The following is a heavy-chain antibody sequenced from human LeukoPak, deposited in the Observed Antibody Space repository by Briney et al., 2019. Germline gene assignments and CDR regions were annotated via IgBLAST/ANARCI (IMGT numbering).Heavy chain of an antibody. D-gene: IGHD3-22*01. CDR3: AKCDYYDSSGSAFDY. V-gene: IGHV3-23*01. CDR1: GFTFSSYA. Sequence: GGSLRLSCAASGFTFSSYAMSWVRQAPGKGLEWVSAISGSGGSTYYADSVKGRFTISRDNSKNTLYLQMNSLRAEDTAVYYCAKCDYYDSSGSAFDYWGQGTLVTVSS. CDR2: ISGSGGST. J-gene: IGHJ4*02.